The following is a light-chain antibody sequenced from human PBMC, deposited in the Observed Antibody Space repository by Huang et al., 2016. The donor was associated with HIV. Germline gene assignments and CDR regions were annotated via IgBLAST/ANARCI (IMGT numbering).Light chain of an antibody. Sequence: DVVMAQSPLSLPVTLGQPASISCMSGQSLVHSDGNIYLNWFHPRPGQSPRRLIYKVSNRDSGVPDRFSGSGSGTDFALKISRVEAEDVGLYYCMQGTHWPWTFGQGTKVEI. CDR3: MQGTHWPWT. CDR1: QSLVHSDGNIY. V-gene: IGKV2-30*02. CDR2: KVS. J-gene: IGKJ1*01.